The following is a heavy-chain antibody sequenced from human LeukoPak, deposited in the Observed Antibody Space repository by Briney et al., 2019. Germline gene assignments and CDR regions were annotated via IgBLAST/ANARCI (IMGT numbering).Heavy chain of an antibody. CDR2: IYYSGST. D-gene: IGHD6-19*01. J-gene: IGHJ4*02. CDR1: GVSISSSSYY. Sequence: PSETLSLTCTVSGVSISSSSYYWGWIRQPPGKGLEWFGSIYYSGSTYYNPSLKSRVTISVDTSKNQFSLMMSSVTAADTAVYYCARQWLVLGNYFDYWGQGTLVTVSS. V-gene: IGHV4-39*01. CDR3: ARQWLVLGNYFDY.